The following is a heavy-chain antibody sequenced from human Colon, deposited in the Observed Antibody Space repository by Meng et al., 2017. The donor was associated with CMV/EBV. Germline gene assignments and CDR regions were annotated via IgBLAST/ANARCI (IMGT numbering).Heavy chain of an antibody. Sequence: GGSLRLSCAASGFTFSNYAMNWVRQAPGKGLEWVSGISSSGGYTFYADSVKGRFTISRDNSKHTLYLQMNSLGAEDTAVYYCARPRGGAYYCYGLGVWGQGTTVTVSS. D-gene: IGHD2-15*01. V-gene: IGHV3-23*01. J-gene: IGHJ6*02. CDR1: GFTFSNYA. CDR2: ISSSGGYT. CDR3: ARPRGGAYYCYGLGV.